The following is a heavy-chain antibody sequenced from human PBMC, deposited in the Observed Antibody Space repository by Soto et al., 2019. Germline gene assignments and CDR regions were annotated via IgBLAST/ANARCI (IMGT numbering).Heavy chain of an antibody. Sequence: SETLSLTCTVSGGSVSSYYWRWIRQPPGKGPEWIAYIYYSGSTNYNPSLKSRVTISVDTSKNQFSLKLSSVTAADTAVYYCARDSGDYQGAFDIWGQGTRVTVAS. CDR1: GGSVSSYY. V-gene: IGHV4-59*02. D-gene: IGHD2-2*01. CDR2: IYYSGST. J-gene: IGHJ3*02. CDR3: ARDSGDYQGAFDI.